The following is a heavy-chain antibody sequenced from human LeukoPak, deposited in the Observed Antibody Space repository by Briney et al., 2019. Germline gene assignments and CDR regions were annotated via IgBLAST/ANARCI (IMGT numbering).Heavy chain of an antibody. CDR1: GGSISSYY. Sequence: SETLSLTCTVYGGSISSYYWSWIRQPPGQGREWCGYIYYSGSTNYNPSLKSRVTISVDTSKNQFSLKLSSVTAADTAVYYCARETSQKGAHYMDVWGKGTTVTISS. CDR2: IYYSGST. J-gene: IGHJ6*03. CDR3: ARETSQKGAHYMDV. V-gene: IGHV4-59*01. D-gene: IGHD3-16*01.